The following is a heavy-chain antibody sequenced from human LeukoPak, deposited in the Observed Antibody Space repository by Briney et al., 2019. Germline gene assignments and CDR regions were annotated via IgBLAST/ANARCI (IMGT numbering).Heavy chain of an antibody. CDR3: ASGSYYFDY. CDR1: GGSIRSYY. V-gene: IGHV4-59*08. Sequence: SETLSLTCSVSGGSIRSYYWSWIRQPLGKGLEWIGYIYYSGSTNYNPSLKSRVTISVDTTKNQFSLKLSSVTAADTAVYYCASGSYYFDYWGQGTLITVSS. CDR2: IYYSGST. J-gene: IGHJ4*02. D-gene: IGHD1-26*01.